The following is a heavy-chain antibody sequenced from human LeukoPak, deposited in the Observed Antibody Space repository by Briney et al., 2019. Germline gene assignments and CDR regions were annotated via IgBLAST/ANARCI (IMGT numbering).Heavy chain of an antibody. CDR3: ARHRYYYDSSGYYYQP. J-gene: IGHJ5*02. Sequence: SETLSLTCTVSGASISSYYWSCIRQPPGKGLEWIGYIYYSGSTNYNPSLKSRVTISVDTSKNQFSLRLSSATAADTAAYCRARHRYYYDSSGYYYQPWGQGTLVTVSS. V-gene: IGHV4-59*01. CDR1: GASISSYY. CDR2: IYYSGST. D-gene: IGHD3-22*01.